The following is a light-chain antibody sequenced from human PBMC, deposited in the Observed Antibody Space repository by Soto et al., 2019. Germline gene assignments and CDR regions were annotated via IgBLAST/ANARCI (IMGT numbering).Light chain of an antibody. Sequence: EIVLTQSPATLSLSPGERATLSCRASQSVSSYLAWYQQKPGQAPRLLIYDASNRATGIPPRFSGSGSGTDFTLTISSLEPEDFAVYYCQQRSNWAGTFGQGTRLEIK. CDR1: QSVSSY. V-gene: IGKV3-11*01. J-gene: IGKJ5*01. CDR3: QQRSNWAGT. CDR2: DAS.